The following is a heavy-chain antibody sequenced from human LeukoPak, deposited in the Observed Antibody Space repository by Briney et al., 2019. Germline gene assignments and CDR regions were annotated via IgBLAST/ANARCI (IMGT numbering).Heavy chain of an antibody. CDR1: GFTFSSYA. Sequence: PGGSLRLSCAASGFTFSSYAMSWVRRAPGKGLEGVSSISGGGGSTYYADSVKGRFTISRDNSKNTLSLQINSLRAEDTALYYCAKGTDYYDSRGHYYANFDYWGQGTLVTVSS. CDR3: AKGTDYYDSRGHYYANFDY. D-gene: IGHD3-22*01. V-gene: IGHV3-23*01. CDR2: ISGGGGST. J-gene: IGHJ4*02.